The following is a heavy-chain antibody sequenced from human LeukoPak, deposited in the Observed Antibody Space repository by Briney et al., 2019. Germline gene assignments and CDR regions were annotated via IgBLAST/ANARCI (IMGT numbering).Heavy chain of an antibody. CDR3: ARGNYYGSGSYYKPLFDY. V-gene: IGHV4-59*01. CDR2: IYYSGST. CDR1: GGSISSYY. D-gene: IGHD3-10*01. J-gene: IGHJ4*02. Sequence: SETLSLTCTVSGGSISSYYWSWIRQPPGKGLEWIGYIYYSGSTNYNPSLKRRGTISVGKSKNRFSLKLSSVNAADTDVYYCARGNYYGSGSYYKPLFDYWGQGTLVTVSS.